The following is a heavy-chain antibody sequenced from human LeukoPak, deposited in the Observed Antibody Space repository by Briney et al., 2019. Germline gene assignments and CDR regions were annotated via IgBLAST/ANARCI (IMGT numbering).Heavy chain of an antibody. CDR1: GFTFSSYA. J-gene: IGHJ6*02. V-gene: IGHV3-64*01. Sequence: GGSPRLSCAASGFTFSSYAMHWVRQAPGKGLEYVSAISSNGGSTYYANSVKGRFTISRDNSKNTLYLQMGSLRAEDMAVYYCAREGYDILYGMDVWGQGTTVTVSS. CDR3: AREGYDILYGMDV. CDR2: ISSNGGST. D-gene: IGHD3-9*01.